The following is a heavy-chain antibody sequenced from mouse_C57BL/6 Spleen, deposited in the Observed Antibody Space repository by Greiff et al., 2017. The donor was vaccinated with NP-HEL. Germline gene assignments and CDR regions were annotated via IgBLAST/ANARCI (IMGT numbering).Heavy chain of an antibody. D-gene: IGHD1-1*01. Sequence: VQLKQSGPELVKPGASVKISCKASGYSFTDYNMNWVKQSNGKSLEWIGVINPNYGTTSYNQKFKGKATLTVDQSSSTAYMQLNSLTSEDSAVYYCARGDGSSFYWYFDVWGTGTTVTVSS. CDR3: ARGDGSSFYWYFDV. CDR2: INPNYGTT. J-gene: IGHJ1*03. CDR1: GYSFTDYN. V-gene: IGHV1-39*01.